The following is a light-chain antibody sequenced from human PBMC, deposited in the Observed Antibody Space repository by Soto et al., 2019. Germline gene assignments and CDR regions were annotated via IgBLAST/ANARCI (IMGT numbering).Light chain of an antibody. Sequence: QSALTQPPSASGSPGQSVTISCTGTSSDVGAYNYVSWYQQHAGKAPKLVIYEVTKRPSGVPDRFSGSKSANTASLTVSGLQAADEADYHCCSFASSTTWVFGGGTNLTVL. CDR2: EVT. CDR3: CSFASSTTWV. CDR1: SSDVGAYNY. J-gene: IGLJ3*02. V-gene: IGLV2-8*01.